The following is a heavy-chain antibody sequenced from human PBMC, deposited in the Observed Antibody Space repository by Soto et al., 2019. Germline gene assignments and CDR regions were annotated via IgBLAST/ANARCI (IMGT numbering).Heavy chain of an antibody. D-gene: IGHD5-12*01. CDR2: TYYRSTWYN. CDR3: ARRGYSSYDSDPFDY. V-gene: IGHV6-1*01. J-gene: IGHJ4*02. CDR1: GDSVSSSSAS. Sequence: SQTLSLTCAISGDSVSSSSASWHWIRLSPSRGLEWLGSTYYRSTWYNDYAVSVKGRISIDPDTSKSQFSLQLNSVTPEDTAVYYCARRGYSSYDSDPFDYWGQGTLVTVSS.